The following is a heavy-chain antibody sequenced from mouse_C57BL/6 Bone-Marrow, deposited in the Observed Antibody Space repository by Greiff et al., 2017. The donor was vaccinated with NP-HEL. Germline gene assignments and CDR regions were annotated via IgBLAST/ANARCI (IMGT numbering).Heavy chain of an antibody. D-gene: IGHD2-4*01. CDR2: IYPGSGNT. CDR3: ASPVYYDYGEVYFDY. Sequence: VQLQQSGAELVRPGASVKLSCKASGYTFTDYCINWVKQRPGQGLEWIARIYPGSGNTYYNEKFKGKATLTAEKSSSTAYMQLSSLTSEDSAVYFGASPVYYDYGEVYFDYWGPGTTLTVSS. J-gene: IGHJ2*01. CDR1: GYTFTDYC. V-gene: IGHV1-76*01.